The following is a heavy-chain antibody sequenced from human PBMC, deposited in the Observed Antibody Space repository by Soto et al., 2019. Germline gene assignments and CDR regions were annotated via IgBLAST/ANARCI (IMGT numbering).Heavy chain of an antibody. D-gene: IGHD1-26*01. CDR3: ARDLPYSGSPYSYYGLDV. CDR2: INPNSGGT. CDR1: GYTFTGYY. V-gene: IGHV1-2*04. J-gene: IGHJ6*02. Sequence: GASVKVSCKASGYTFTGYYVRWVRQAPGQGLEWMGWINPNSGGTNYAQKFQGWVTMTRDTSISTAYMELSRLRSDDTAVYFCARDLPYSGSPYSYYGLDVWGQGTTVTVSS.